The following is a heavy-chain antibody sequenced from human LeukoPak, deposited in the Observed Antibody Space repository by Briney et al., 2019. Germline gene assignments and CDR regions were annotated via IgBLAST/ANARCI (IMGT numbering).Heavy chain of an antibody. CDR1: GFVFRTYA. Sequence: GGSLRLSCAASGFVFRTYAMTWVRQAPGKGLEWVSSISGSDESTYYADSVKGRFTMSRDNSKNMLFLVLSSLRVDDTAVYFCAKGQDFDSASSSDYWGHGTRVTVPS. CDR3: AKGQDFDSASSSDY. D-gene: IGHD3-22*01. CDR2: ISGSDEST. V-gene: IGHV3-23*01. J-gene: IGHJ4*01.